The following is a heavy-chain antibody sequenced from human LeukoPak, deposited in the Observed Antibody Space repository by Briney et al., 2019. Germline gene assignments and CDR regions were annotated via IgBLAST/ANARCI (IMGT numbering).Heavy chain of an antibody. CDR2: IHYSGST. CDR3: ARVRIMVRGGGMDV. V-gene: IGHV4-59*11. D-gene: IGHD3-10*01. Sequence: SETLSLTCSVSGGSIRSHYWSWIRQPPGKGLEWIGYIHYSGSTNYNPSLTNRVTISVDTPNSQFSLKLISVTAADTAVYYCARVRIMVRGGGMDVWGKGTTVTVST. CDR1: GGSIRSHY. J-gene: IGHJ6*04.